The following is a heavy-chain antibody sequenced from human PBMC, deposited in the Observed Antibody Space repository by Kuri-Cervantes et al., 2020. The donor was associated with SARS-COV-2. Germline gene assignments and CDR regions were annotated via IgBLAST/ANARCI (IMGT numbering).Heavy chain of an antibody. CDR2: ISSGSNSI. D-gene: IGHD2-2*01. Sequence: GSLILSCAASGFTFSSSRINWVRQAPGKGLEWVSYISSGSNSIYYADSVKGRFTISRDNSKNSLYLQMNSLRVEDTAVYYCARERGVIPAGLGWFDPWGQGTLVTVSS. J-gene: IGHJ5*02. CDR1: GFTFSSSR. V-gene: IGHV3-48*01. CDR3: ARERGVIPAGLGWFDP.